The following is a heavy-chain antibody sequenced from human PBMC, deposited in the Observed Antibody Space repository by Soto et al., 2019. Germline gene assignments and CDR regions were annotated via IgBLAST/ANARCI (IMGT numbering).Heavy chain of an antibody. Sequence: PSETLSLTCAVYGGSFSGYYWSWIRQPPGKGLEWIGEINHSGSTNYNPSLKSRVTISVDTSKNQFSLKLSSVTAADTAVYYCARGISGGFKPIVVVPAARPGYSYYYMDVWGKGTKVTVSS. D-gene: IGHD2-2*01. V-gene: IGHV4-34*01. CDR2: INHSGST. J-gene: IGHJ6*03. CDR1: GGSFSGYY. CDR3: ARGISGGFKPIVVVPAARPGYSYYYMDV.